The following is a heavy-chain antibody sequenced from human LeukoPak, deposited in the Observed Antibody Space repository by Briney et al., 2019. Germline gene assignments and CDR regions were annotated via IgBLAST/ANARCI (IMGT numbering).Heavy chain of an antibody. CDR1: GFTFSDYY. V-gene: IGHV3-11*01. CDR2: ISSSGSTI. Sequence: GGSLRLSCAASGFTFSDYYMSWIRQAPGKGLEWVSYISSSGSTIYYADSVKGRFTISRDNAKNSLYLQMNSLRAEDTAVYYCASRVRGVTDYFDYWGQGTLVTVSS. J-gene: IGHJ4*02. CDR3: ASRVRGVTDYFDY. D-gene: IGHD3-10*01.